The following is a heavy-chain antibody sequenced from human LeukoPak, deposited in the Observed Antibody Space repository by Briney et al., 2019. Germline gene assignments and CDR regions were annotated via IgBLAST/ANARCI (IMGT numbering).Heavy chain of an antibody. Sequence: PGGSLRLSCAASGFTFSSHSMNWVRQAPGKGLEWVSSISGSGGRIDYADSVKGRFTISRDNSKNTLSLQMNSLTAEDTAVYYCAKNPRLEGWIYFDSWGQGILVTVSS. J-gene: IGHJ4*02. D-gene: IGHD1-1*01. V-gene: IGHV3-23*01. CDR1: GFTFSSHS. CDR3: AKNPRLEGWIYFDS. CDR2: ISGSGGRI.